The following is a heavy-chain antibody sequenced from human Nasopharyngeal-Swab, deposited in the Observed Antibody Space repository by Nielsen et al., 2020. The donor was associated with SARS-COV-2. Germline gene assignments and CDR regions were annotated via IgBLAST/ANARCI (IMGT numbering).Heavy chain of an antibody. CDR1: GFTFSSYG. CDR3: AKEEGRIAAAGMPLPKTDPYYYGMDV. V-gene: IGHV3-30*18. J-gene: IGHJ6*02. CDR2: ISYDGSNK. D-gene: IGHD6-13*01. Sequence: GESLKISCAASGFTFSSYGMHWVRQAPGKGLEWVAVISYDGSNKYYEDSVKGRFTISRDNSKNTLYLQMNSLRAEDTAVYYCAKEEGRIAAAGMPLPKTDPYYYGMDVWGQGTTVTVSS.